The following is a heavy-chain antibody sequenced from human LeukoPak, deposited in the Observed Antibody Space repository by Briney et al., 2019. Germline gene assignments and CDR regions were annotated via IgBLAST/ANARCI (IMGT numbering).Heavy chain of an antibody. J-gene: IGHJ4*02. Sequence: SETLSLTCTASGGSISSRSYYWGWIRQPPGKGLEWIGSIYYSGTTYYKPSLKSRVTISVDTSKNQFSLKLSSVTAADTAVYYCARGYYDILTGYSSSPHFDYWGQGTLVTVSS. CDR3: ARGYYDILTGYSSSPHFDY. CDR2: IYYSGTT. CDR1: GGSISSRSYY. D-gene: IGHD3-9*01. V-gene: IGHV4-39*07.